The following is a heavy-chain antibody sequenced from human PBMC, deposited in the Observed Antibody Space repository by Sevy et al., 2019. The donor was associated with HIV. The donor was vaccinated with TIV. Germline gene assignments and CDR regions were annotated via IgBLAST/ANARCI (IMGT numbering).Heavy chain of an antibody. CDR2: IYYNGHI. CDR3: AGGNAWGRGYS. V-gene: IGHV4-59*08. J-gene: IGHJ4*02. CDR1: GGSITSLY. D-gene: IGHD1-26*01. Sequence: SETLSLTCTVSGGSITSLYWNWIRQLPGKGLEWVANIYYNGHINYNPSLKSRVTVSLDTSKNQFSLGLSSVTAADTAMYYCAGGNAWGRGYSWGQGTLVTVSS.